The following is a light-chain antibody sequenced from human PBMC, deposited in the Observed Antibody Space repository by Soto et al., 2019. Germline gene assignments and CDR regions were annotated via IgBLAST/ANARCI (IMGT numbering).Light chain of an antibody. Sequence: DIQMTQSPSALSASVGDRVTISCRASQSLSTFLNWYQQKPGKAPYLLIYAASSLQSGVPSRFSGSGSGTDFTLTVSSLQPEDFAVYYCQQTYKTPYSFGQGTKLEIK. V-gene: IGKV1-39*01. CDR3: QQTYKTPYS. J-gene: IGKJ2*03. CDR2: AAS. CDR1: QSLSTF.